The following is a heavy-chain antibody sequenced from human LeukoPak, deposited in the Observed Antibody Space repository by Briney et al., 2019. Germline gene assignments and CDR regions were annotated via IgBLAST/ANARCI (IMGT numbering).Heavy chain of an antibody. Sequence: PSETLSLTCAVYGGSFSGYYWSWLRQPPGKGLEWIGEINHSGSTNYNPSLKSRVTISVDTSKNQFSLKLSSVTAADTAVYYCARDRYSSSLAYYFDYWGQGTLVTVSS. CDR1: GGSFSGYY. CDR3: ARDRYSSSLAYYFDY. V-gene: IGHV4-34*01. J-gene: IGHJ4*02. D-gene: IGHD6-6*01. CDR2: INHSGST.